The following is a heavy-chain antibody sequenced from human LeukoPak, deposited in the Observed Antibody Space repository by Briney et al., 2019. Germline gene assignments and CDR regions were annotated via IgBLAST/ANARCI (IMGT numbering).Heavy chain of an antibody. Sequence: ASVTVSCKASGYTFTSYGISWVRQAPGQGLEWMGWISAYNGNTNYAQKLQGRVTMTTDTSTSTAYMELRSLRSDDTAVYYCAREGYTYYYDSSGYYSADYWGQGTLVTVSS. CDR2: ISAYNGNT. J-gene: IGHJ4*02. CDR1: GYTFTSYG. D-gene: IGHD3-22*01. V-gene: IGHV1-18*01. CDR3: AREGYTYYYDSSGYYSADY.